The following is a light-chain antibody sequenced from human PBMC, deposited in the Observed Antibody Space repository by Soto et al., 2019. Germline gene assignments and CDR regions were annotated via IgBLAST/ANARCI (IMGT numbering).Light chain of an antibody. J-gene: IGKJ4*01. CDR1: ESVKSW. CDR3: QQTYSAPLT. CDR2: KAS. V-gene: IGKV1-5*03. Sequence: IPTNRSPSTLSASIGDRVTINCRASESVKSWLAWYQQKAGKAPKFLIYKASTLRSGVPSRFSGSGSGTDFTLTISSLQPEDFATYYCQQTYSAPLTFAGGTKVDIK.